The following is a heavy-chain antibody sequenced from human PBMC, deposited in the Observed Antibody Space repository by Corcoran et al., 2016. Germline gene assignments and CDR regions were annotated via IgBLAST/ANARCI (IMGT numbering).Heavy chain of an antibody. V-gene: IGHV4-34*01. CDR3: ARSDVGLYQRLRGAFDY. Sequence: QVQLQQWGAGRLKPLETLSLTCAVYGGSFSGYYWSWIRQPPGKGLEWIGEINHSGSTNYNPSLKSRVTISVDTSKNQFSLKLSSVTAADKAVYYCARSDVGLYQRLRGAFDYWGQGTLVTVSS. J-gene: IGHJ4*02. CDR2: INHSGST. CDR1: GGSFSGYY. D-gene: IGHD2-2*01.